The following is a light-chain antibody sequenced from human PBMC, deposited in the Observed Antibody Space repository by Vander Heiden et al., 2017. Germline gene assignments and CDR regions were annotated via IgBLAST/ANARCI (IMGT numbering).Light chain of an antibody. CDR2: EDN. CDR3: QSYDSSTWV. V-gene: IGLV6-57*04. Sequence: NFMLTQPHSVSESPGKTVTISCTRSSGSIASNYVQWYQQRPGSAPTTVIYEDNQRPSGVPDRFSGSIDSSSNSASLTISGLKTEDEAYYYCQSYDSSTWVFGGGTKLTV. J-gene: IGLJ3*02. CDR1: SGSIASNY.